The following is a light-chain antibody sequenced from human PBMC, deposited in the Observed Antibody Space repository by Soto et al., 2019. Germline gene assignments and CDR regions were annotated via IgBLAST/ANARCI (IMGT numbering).Light chain of an antibody. V-gene: IGKV3-15*01. J-gene: IGKJ5*01. CDR1: ESVGRH. CDR3: QQYNNWPPN. CDR2: DAS. Sequence: EVVVTQSPATLSVSPGERATLSCRASESVGRHLAWYHQKPGQAPMLLILDASARATGVPARFSGSGSGTEFTLTVSSLQSEDIAVYFCQQYNNWPPNFGQGPRLEIK.